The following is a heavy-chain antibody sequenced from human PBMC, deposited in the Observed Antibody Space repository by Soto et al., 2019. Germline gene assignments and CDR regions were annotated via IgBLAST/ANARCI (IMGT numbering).Heavy chain of an antibody. Sequence: GGSLRLSCAASGFPFSSTDMIWVRQAPGKGLEWVSTILDTGTTVFYADSVKGRFTVSRDNSNNTLYVQMNNLRADDTAVYYCVKNSGWFNTWGQGALVTVSS. V-gene: IGHV3-23*01. J-gene: IGHJ5*02. CDR2: ILDTGTTV. D-gene: IGHD3-10*01. CDR3: VKNSGWFNT. CDR1: GFPFSSTD.